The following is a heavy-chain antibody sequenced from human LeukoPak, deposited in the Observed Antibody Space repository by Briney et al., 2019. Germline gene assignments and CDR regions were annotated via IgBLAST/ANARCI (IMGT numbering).Heavy chain of an antibody. CDR3: ARKDHRGAENFFDY. D-gene: IGHD3-10*01. CDR1: GGSISSYY. V-gene: IGHV4-59*08. J-gene: IGHJ4*02. CDR2: IYYSGST. Sequence: SETLSLTCTVSGGSISSYYWSWIRQPPGEGLEWIGYIYYSGSTNYNPSLKSRVTISVDTSKNQFSLKLGSVTAADTAVYYCARKDHRGAENFFDYWGQGTLVTVSS.